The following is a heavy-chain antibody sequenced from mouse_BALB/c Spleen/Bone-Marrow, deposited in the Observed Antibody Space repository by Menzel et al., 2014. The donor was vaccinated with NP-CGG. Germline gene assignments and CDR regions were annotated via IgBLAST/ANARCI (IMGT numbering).Heavy chain of an antibody. D-gene: IGHD3-3*01. CDR2: ISSGGSYT. Sequence: EVKLMESGGDLVKPGGSLKLSCAASGFTFSSYGMSWVRQTPDKRLEWVATISSGGSYTYYPDSVKGRFTISRDNAKNTLCLQMKSLETEDTARYYCAREGLDYWGQGTTLTVSS. J-gene: IGHJ2*01. CDR1: GFTFSSYG. CDR3: AREGLDY. V-gene: IGHV5-6*01.